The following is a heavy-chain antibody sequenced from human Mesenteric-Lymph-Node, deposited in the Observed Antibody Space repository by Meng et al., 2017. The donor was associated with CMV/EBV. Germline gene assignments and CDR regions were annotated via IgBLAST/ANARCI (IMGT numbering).Heavy chain of an antibody. D-gene: IGHD3-3*01. CDR1: SSKG. J-gene: IGHJ4*02. CDR2: IKKIDEKA. Sequence: SSKGISWEGQGEGEGIEWMRGIKKIDEKAKEGKKKERRDKNTTEESTSTDYMELSSLRSEDTAVYYCARVMLHITIFGVVPYYFDYWGQGTLVTVSS. V-gene: IGHV1-69*05. CDR3: ARVMLHITIFGVVPYYFDY.